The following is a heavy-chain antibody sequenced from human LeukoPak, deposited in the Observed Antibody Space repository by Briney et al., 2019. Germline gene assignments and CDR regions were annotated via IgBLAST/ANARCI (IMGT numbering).Heavy chain of an antibody. CDR3: ARYRIAAVLRYYYYGMDV. CDR2: ISAYNGNT. J-gene: IGHJ6*02. D-gene: IGHD6-13*01. Sequence: ASVKVSCKASGYTFTSYGISWVRQAPGQGLEWMGWISAYNGNTNYAQKLQGRVTMTTDTSTSTAYMELRSLRSDDTAVYYCARYRIAAVLRYYYYGMDVWGQGTTVTVSS. V-gene: IGHV1-18*01. CDR1: GYTFTSYG.